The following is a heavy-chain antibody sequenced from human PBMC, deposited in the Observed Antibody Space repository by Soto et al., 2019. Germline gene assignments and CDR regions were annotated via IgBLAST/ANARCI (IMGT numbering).Heavy chain of an antibody. CDR2: IYWDDDK. D-gene: IGHD6-13*01. V-gene: IGHV2-5*02. CDR3: ALRKYSSSLVLHDAFDI. J-gene: IGHJ3*02. Sequence: GSGPTLVNPTQTLTLTCTFSGFSLSTSGVGVGWIRQPPGKALEWLALIYWDDDKRYSPSLKSRLTITKDTSKNQVVLTMTNMDPVDTATYYCALRKYSSSLVLHDAFDIWGQGTMVTVSS. CDR1: GFSLSTSGVG.